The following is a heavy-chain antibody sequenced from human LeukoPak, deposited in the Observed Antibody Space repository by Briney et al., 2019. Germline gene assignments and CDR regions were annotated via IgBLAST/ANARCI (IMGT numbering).Heavy chain of an antibody. J-gene: IGHJ4*02. D-gene: IGHD3-9*01. CDR2: ISSSSSTI. V-gene: IGHV3-48*02. Sequence: QPGGSLRLSCAASGFTFSSYSMNWVRQAPGKGLEWVSYISSSSSTIYYADSVKGRFTISRDNAKNSLYLQMNSLRDEDTAVYYCARIPYYYDINRSFDYWGQGTLVTVSS. CDR1: GFTFSSYS. CDR3: ARIPYYYDINRSFDY.